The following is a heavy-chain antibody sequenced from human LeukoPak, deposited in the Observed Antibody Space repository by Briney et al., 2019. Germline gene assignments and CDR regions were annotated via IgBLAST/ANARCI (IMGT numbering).Heavy chain of an antibody. V-gene: IGHV3-11*01. CDR2: ISSSGSTI. Sequence: GGSLRLSCAASGFTFSDYYMSWIRQAPGKGLEWVSYISSSGSTIYYADSVKGRFTISRDNAKNSLYLQMNSLRAGDTAVYYCVRGAVDGNAFDIWGQGTVVTVSS. D-gene: IGHD6-19*01. CDR3: VRGAVDGNAFDI. J-gene: IGHJ3*02. CDR1: GFTFSDYY.